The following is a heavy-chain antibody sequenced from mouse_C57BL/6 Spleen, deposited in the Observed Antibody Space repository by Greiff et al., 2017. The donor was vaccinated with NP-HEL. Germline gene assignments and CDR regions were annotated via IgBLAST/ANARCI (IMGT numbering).Heavy chain of an antibody. CDR3: ASWGGSSYDYFDY. CDR1: GYSFTGYY. CDR2: INPSTGGT. D-gene: IGHD1-1*01. V-gene: IGHV1-42*01. Sequence: VQLQQSGPELVKPGASVKISCKASGYSFTGYYMNWVKQSPEKSLEWIGEINPSTGGTTYNQKFKAKATLTVDKSSSTAYMQLKSLTSEDSAVYYCASWGGSSYDYFDYWGQGTTLTVSS. J-gene: IGHJ2*01.